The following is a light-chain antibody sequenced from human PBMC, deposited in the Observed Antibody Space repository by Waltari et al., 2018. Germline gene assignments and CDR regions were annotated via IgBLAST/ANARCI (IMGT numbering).Light chain of an antibody. Sequence: EIVLTQSPGPLSLSPGERPTLSCWASQSVSRSLSWYQQKAGQAPRPLIYGAFNRATGIPDRFSGSGSGTDFSLTISRLEPEDFAVYYCQHYVRLPATFGQGTKVEFK. CDR2: GAF. J-gene: IGKJ1*01. CDR1: QSVSRS. CDR3: QHYVRLPAT. V-gene: IGKV3-20*01.